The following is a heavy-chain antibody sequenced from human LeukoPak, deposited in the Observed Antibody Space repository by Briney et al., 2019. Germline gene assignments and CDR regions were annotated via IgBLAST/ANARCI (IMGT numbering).Heavy chain of an antibody. CDR3: AKGESSDGTRYTAFDV. CDR1: GFTFSSYA. Sequence: GGSLRLSCAASGFTFSSYAMSWVRQAPGKGLEWVSEICGSSGSTYYADSVKGRFTISRDNPKNTLYLQMNSLRVEDTAIYYCAKGESSDGTRYTAFDVWGQGTMVTVSS. D-gene: IGHD2-15*01. V-gene: IGHV3-23*01. J-gene: IGHJ3*01. CDR2: ICGSSGST.